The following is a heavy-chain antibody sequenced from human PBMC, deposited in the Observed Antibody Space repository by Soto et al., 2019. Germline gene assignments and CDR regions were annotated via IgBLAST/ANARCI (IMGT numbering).Heavy chain of an antibody. CDR1: RVTFCISA. CDR2: ISYDGSNK. J-gene: IGHJ3*02. V-gene: IGHV3-30-3*01. Sequence: LARASSRVTFCISAVPWALQTQGKGLEWVAVISYDGSNKYYADSVKGRFTISRDNSKNTLYLQMNSLRAEDTAVYYCARSRSLDSSGYAPTDAFDIWGQGTMVTVSS. D-gene: IGHD3-22*01. CDR3: ARSRSLDSSGYAPTDAFDI.